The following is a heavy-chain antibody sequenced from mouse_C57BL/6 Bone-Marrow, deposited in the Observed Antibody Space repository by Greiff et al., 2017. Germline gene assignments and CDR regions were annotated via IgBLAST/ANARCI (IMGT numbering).Heavy chain of an antibody. V-gene: IGHV1-42*01. D-gene: IGHD1-1*01. CDR3: ARNYGSSLWFAY. CDR1: GYSFTGYY. Sequence: VQLQQSGPELVKPGASVKISCKASGYSFTGYYMNWVKQSPEKSLEWIGEINPSTGGTTYNQKFKAKATLTVDKSSSTAYMQLKSLTSEDSAVYYCARNYGSSLWFAYWGQGTLVTVSA. J-gene: IGHJ3*01. CDR2: INPSTGGT.